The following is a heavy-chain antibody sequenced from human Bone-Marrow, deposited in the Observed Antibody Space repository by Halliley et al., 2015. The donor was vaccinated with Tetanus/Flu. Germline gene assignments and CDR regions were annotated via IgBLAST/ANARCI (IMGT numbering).Heavy chain of an antibody. D-gene: IGHD2-8*01. CDR3: AKARGHPVSTYFFDY. CDR2: FFGGGNDP. J-gene: IGHJ4*02. V-gene: IGHV3-23*01. Sequence: SGFFGGGNDPYYADSVKGRFTISRDNSKNTLYLQMNSLRAEDTAVYYCAKARGHPVSTYFFDYWGPGTLATVSS.